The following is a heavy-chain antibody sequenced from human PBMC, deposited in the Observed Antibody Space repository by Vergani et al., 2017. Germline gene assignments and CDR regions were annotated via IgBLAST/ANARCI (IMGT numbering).Heavy chain of an antibody. V-gene: IGHV3-21*01. CDR3: ARDRYSSSWYYYYGMDV. Sequence: EVQLLESGGGLVQPGGSLRLSCAASGFTFSSYSMNWVRQAPGKGLEWVSSISSSSSYIYYADSVKGRFTISRDNAKNSLYLQMNSLRAEDTAVYYCARDRYSSSWYYYYGMDVWGQGTTVTVSS. CDR2: ISSSSSYI. CDR1: GFTFSSYS. D-gene: IGHD6-13*01. J-gene: IGHJ6*02.